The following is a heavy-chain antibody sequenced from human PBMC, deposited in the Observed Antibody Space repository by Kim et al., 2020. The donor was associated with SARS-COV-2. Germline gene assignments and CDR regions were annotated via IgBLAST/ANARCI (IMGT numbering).Heavy chain of an antibody. V-gene: IGHV1-69*13. D-gene: IGHD3-22*01. CDR3: ARDLHYYDSSGELRY. CDR1: GGTFSSYA. Sequence: SVKVSCKASGGTFSSYAISWVRQAPGQGLEWMGGIIPIFGTANYAQKFQGRVTITADESTSTAYMELSSLRSEDTAVYYCARDLHYYDSSGELRYWGQGTLVTVSS. J-gene: IGHJ4*02. CDR2: IIPIFGTA.